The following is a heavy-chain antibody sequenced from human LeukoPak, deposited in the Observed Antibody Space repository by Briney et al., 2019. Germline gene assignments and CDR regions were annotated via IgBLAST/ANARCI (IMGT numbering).Heavy chain of an antibody. CDR2: INHSGST. V-gene: IGHV4-34*01. CDR1: GGSFSGYY. Sequence: PSETLSLTCAVYGGSFSGYYWSWIRQPPGKGLEWIGEINHSGSTNCNPSLKSRVTISVDTSKNQFSLKLSSVTAADTAVYYCARRFGYGSSIIWFDPWGQGTLVTVSS. D-gene: IGHD6-13*01. J-gene: IGHJ5*02. CDR3: ARRFGYGSSIIWFDP.